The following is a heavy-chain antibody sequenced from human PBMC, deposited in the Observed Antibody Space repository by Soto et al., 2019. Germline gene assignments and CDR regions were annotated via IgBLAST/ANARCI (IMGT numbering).Heavy chain of an antibody. D-gene: IGHD2-15*01. Sequence: GGSLRLPCAASGFTFSSYSMNWVRQAPGKGLEWVSSISSSSSYIYYADSVKGRFTISRDNAKNSLYLQMNSLRAEDTAVYYCWLEVVAASASAFDIWGQGTMVTVSS. CDR2: ISSSSSYI. CDR3: WLEVVAASASAFDI. CDR1: GFTFSSYS. V-gene: IGHV3-21*01. J-gene: IGHJ3*02.